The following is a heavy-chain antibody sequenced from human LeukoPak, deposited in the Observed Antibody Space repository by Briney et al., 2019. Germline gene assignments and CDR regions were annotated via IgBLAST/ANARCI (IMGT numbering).Heavy chain of an antibody. V-gene: IGHV3-30*02. CDR2: IRYDGSYK. CDR1: GFTFSSYG. J-gene: IGHJ4*02. Sequence: GGSLRLSCAASGFTFSSYGMHWVRQAPGKGLEWVAFIRYDGSYKYYADSVKGRFTISRDNSKNTLYLQMNSLRAEDTAVYYCAKDGRYFDWLLYNYFDYWGQGTLVTVSS. D-gene: IGHD3-9*01. CDR3: AKDGRYFDWLLYNYFDY.